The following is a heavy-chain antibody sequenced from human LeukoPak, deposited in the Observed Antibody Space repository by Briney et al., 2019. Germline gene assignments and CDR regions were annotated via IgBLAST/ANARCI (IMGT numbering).Heavy chain of an antibody. CDR1: GFTFSSYG. CDR3: ARERLRYFDWLPNYYYYYGMDV. J-gene: IGHJ6*04. Sequence: GGSLRLSCAASGFTFSSYGMHWVRQAPGKVLEWVAVIWYDGSNKYYADSVKGRFTISRDNSKNTLYLQMNSLRAEETAVYYCARERLRYFDWLPNYYYYYGMDVWGKGTTVTVSS. V-gene: IGHV3-33*01. CDR2: IWYDGSNK. D-gene: IGHD3-9*01.